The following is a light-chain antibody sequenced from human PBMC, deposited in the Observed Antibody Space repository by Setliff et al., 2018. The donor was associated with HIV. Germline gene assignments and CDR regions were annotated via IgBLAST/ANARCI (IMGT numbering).Light chain of an antibody. Sequence: ALTQPASVSGSPGQSITISCTGTSSDVGSYNLVSWYQQHPGKAPKLMIYEVSKRPSGVSNRFSGSKSGNTASLTISGLQAEDEADYYCCSYAGSSTPYVFGTGTKVTVL. J-gene: IGLJ1*01. CDR2: EVS. CDR3: CSYAGSSTPYV. V-gene: IGLV2-23*02. CDR1: SSDVGSYNL.